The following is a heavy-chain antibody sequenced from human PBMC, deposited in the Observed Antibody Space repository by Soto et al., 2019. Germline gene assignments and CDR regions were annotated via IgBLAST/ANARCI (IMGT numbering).Heavy chain of an antibody. V-gene: IGHV6-1*01. CDR3: ARLIGNSWLDS. J-gene: IGHJ5*01. CDR1: GDSVSTNSAT. Sequence: SQTLSLTCAISGDSVSTNSATWGWIRQSPSRGLEWLGRTYYRSKWYNDYAVPVKGRITINPDTSNNQLSLQLNSVTPDDTAVYYCARLIGNSWLDSWGQGTLVTVS. D-gene: IGHD2-8*01. CDR2: TYYRSKWYN.